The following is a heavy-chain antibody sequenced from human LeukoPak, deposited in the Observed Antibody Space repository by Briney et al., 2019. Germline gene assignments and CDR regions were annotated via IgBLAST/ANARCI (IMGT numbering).Heavy chain of an antibody. CDR3: ARVVSPSRRYYFDY. J-gene: IGHJ4*02. V-gene: IGHV1-18*01. Sequence: ASVNVSCKASGYTFTSYGISWVRQAPGQGLEWMGWISAYNGNTNYAQKLQGRVTLNTDTSTSTAYMELRSQRSDDTSVYYCARVVSPSRRYYFDYWGQGTLVTVSS. D-gene: IGHD3-10*01. CDR2: ISAYNGNT. CDR1: GYTFTSYG.